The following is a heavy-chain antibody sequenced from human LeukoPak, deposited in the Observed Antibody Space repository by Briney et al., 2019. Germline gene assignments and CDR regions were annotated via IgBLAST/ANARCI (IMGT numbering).Heavy chain of an antibody. CDR2: INAAGNST. Sequence: GGSLRLSCAASGFTFSSYWMQWVRQVPGRGLVWVSRINAAGNSTIYTDSVKGRFTISRDNSKNTLYLQMTSLRPEDTAVYSCARDRGVSWFDPWGQGTLVTVSS. V-gene: IGHV3-74*01. CDR1: GFTFSSYW. D-gene: IGHD1-26*01. CDR3: ARDRGVSWFDP. J-gene: IGHJ5*02.